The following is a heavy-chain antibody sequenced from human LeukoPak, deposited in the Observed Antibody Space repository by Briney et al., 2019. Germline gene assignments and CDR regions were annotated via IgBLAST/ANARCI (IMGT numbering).Heavy chain of an antibody. CDR2: IYYSGST. V-gene: IGHV4-59*01. J-gene: IGHJ5*02. Sequence: SETLSLTCAVYGGSFSSYYWSWIRQPPGKGLEWIGYIYYSGSTNYNPSLKSRVTISVDTSKNQFSLKLSSVTAADTAVYYCARAGSGWYGGWFDPWGQGTLVTVSS. D-gene: IGHD6-19*01. CDR3: ARAGSGWYGGWFDP. CDR1: GGSFSSYY.